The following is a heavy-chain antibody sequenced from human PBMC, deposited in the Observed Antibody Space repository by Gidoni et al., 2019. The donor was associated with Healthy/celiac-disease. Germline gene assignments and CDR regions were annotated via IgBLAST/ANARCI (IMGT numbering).Heavy chain of an antibody. Sequence: EVQLVESGGGLVKPGGSLRLSCAASGFTFSNDWMSCVRQAPGQGLEWVGRIKIKTDVGTTDYAAPVKGRFTISRDDSKNTLYLQMNLLTTEDTAVYYCPTGLGGQWLVTVYFDYLGQGTLVTVSS. CDR1: GFTFSNDW. V-gene: IGHV3-15*01. CDR2: IKIKTDVGTT. D-gene: IGHD6-19*01. CDR3: PTGLGGQWLVTVYFDY. J-gene: IGHJ4*02.